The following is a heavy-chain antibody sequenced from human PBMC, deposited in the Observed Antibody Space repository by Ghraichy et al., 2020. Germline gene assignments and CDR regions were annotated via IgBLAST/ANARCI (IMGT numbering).Heavy chain of an antibody. Sequence: GALRLSCAASGFTFNSYTMNWVRQAPGKGLEWVSSINSRSNYIYYGDSVKGRFTISRDNAKNALYLQMSSLRAEDTALYFCARDIGYDIGFDYWGQGSLVTVSS. CDR2: INSRSNYI. CDR1: GFTFNSYT. CDR3: ARDIGYDIGFDY. V-gene: IGHV3-21*01. D-gene: IGHD3-9*01. J-gene: IGHJ4*02.